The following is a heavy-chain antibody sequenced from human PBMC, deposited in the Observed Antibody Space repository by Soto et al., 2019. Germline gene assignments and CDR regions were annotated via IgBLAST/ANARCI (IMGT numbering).Heavy chain of an antibody. Sequence: GESLKISCKGSGYSFTSYWIGWVRQMPGKGLEWMGIIYPGGSDTRYSPSFQGQVTISADKSISTAYLQWSSLKASDTAMYYCASSVLTGYPLAPSGGMDVWGQGTTVTVSS. CDR1: GYSFTSYW. CDR2: IYPGGSDT. CDR3: ASSVLTGYPLAPSGGMDV. V-gene: IGHV5-51*01. D-gene: IGHD3-9*01. J-gene: IGHJ6*02.